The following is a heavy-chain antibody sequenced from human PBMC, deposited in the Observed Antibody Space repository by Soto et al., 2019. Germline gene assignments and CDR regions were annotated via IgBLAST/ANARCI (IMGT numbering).Heavy chain of an antibody. V-gene: IGHV3-7*03. CDR1: GFTFSSYG. CDR3: AGWGGHDYNS. Sequence: PGGSLRLSCVGSGFTFSSYGMNWVRQAPGKGLEWVANINTDGNVGTYVDSVRGRFTTSRDNAKNSLYLQMTSLRADDTPVYFCAGWGGHDYNSWGQRIMVTVSS. D-gene: IGHD4-4*01. J-gene: IGHJ4*02. CDR2: INTDGNVG.